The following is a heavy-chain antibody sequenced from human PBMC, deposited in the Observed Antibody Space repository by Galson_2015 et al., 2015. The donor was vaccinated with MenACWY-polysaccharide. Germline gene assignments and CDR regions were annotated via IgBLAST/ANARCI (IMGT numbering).Heavy chain of an antibody. V-gene: IGHV3-23*01. CDR2: IRSSGTNT. CDR3: AKDSTDVWSVPRRFHH. CDR1: GFTFTSYA. J-gene: IGHJ1*01. Sequence: SLRLSCAASGFTFTSYAMSWVRQAPGKGLEWVSAIRSSGTNTYYADSVKGRFTISRDNSKNTLYLQMNSLRAEDTAVYYCAKDSTDVWSVPRRFHHSGQRTLVTVAT. D-gene: IGHD3-3*01.